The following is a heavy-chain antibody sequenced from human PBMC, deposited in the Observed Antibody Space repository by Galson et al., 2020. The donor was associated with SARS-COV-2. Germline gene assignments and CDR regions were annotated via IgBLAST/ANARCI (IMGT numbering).Heavy chain of an antibody. Sequence: ASLKVSCKASGYIFIGYYIHWLRQAPGEGLEWMGWINPNSGDTNYAQKFQGRVTMTRDTSISTVYMELSRLSSDDTAVYYCARAVERWLTTHWGQGTLVIVSS. CDR3: ARAVERWLTTH. J-gene: IGHJ4*02. D-gene: IGHD1-1*01. V-gene: IGHV1-2*02. CDR1: GYIFIGYY. CDR2: INPNSGDT.